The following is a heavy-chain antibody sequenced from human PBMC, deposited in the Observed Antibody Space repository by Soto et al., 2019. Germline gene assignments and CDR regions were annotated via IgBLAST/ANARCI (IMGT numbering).Heavy chain of an antibody. CDR1: GFSLSTSGVG. V-gene: IGHV2-5*02. CDR2: IYWDDDK. CDR3: AYLPCSGGSCYWFSFSGMDV. J-gene: IGHJ6*02. Sequence: QITLKESGPTLVKPTQTLTLTCTFSGFSLSTSGVGVAWISQPPGKALEWLALIYWDDDKRYRPSLESRLTITKDTSKTQVVLTMTNMDSVDTATYYCAYLPCSGGSCYWFSFSGMDVWGQWTTVTVSS. D-gene: IGHD2-15*01.